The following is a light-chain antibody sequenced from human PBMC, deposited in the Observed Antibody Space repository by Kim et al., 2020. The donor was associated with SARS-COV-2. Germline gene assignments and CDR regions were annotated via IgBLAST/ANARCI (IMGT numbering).Light chain of an antibody. Sequence: SPGEIATLSCRASQSVSSNLAWYQQKPGQAPRLLIYDASTTATGIPARFSGSGSGTEFTLTISSLQSEDFTFYYCQQYTKWPPTFGGGTKVDIK. J-gene: IGKJ4*01. V-gene: IGKV3-15*01. CDR3: QQYTKWPPT. CDR1: QSVSSN. CDR2: DAS.